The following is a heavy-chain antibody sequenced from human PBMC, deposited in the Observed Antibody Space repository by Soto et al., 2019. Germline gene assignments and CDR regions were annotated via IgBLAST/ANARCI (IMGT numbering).Heavy chain of an antibody. Sequence: WGSLRLSCLTSGFTFSKAWVGWVRQAPGKGLEWVGRIMSKTDGGTTDYDAPVKGRFTISRDDSKSTLYLQMNSLKTEDTAFYYCTTDSGMSPYAFDYWGQGTLVTVSS. CDR2: IMSKTDGGTT. D-gene: IGHD2-8*01. V-gene: IGHV3-15*01. CDR3: TTDSGMSPYAFDY. J-gene: IGHJ4*02. CDR1: GFTFSKAW.